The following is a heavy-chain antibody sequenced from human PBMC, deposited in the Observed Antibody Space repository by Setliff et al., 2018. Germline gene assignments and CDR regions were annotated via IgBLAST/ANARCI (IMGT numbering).Heavy chain of an antibody. CDR1: GFTFDDYG. Sequence: GGSLRLSCAASGFTFDDYGMSWVRQAPGKGLEWVSGIRWNGGRTGYADSVKGRFTISRDNAKNSLYLQMNSLRAEDTAFYYCAKDLTQHNYWGQGTLVTVSS. CDR2: IRWNGGRT. CDR3: AKDLTQHNY. V-gene: IGHV3-20*04. D-gene: IGHD2-21*01. J-gene: IGHJ4*02.